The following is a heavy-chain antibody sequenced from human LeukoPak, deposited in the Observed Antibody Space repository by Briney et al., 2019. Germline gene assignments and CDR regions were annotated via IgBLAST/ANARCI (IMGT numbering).Heavy chain of an antibody. Sequence: PSETLSLTCTVSGGSISSSSYYWGWIRQPPGKGLEWIGTIYYRGSTYYNPSLKSRVTISVDTSKNQFSLKLSSVTAADTAVYYCARGQEYSGYAYYYYMDVWGKGTTVTISS. CDR1: GGSISSSSYY. CDR3: ARGQEYSGYAYYYYMDV. J-gene: IGHJ6*03. V-gene: IGHV4-39*07. CDR2: IYYRGST. D-gene: IGHD5-12*01.